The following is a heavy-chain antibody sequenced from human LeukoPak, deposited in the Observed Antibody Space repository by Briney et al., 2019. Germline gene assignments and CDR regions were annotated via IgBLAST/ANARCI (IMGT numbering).Heavy chain of an antibody. CDR2: INWNGGST. CDR3: ARDRYYGSGSYYNGGWFDP. Sequence: GGSLRLSCAASGFTFDDYGMSWVRQAPGKGLEWVSGINWNGGSTGYAASVKGRFTISRDNAKNSLYLQMNSLRAEDTALYYCARDRYYGSGSYYNGGWFDPWGQETLVTVSS. J-gene: IGHJ5*02. V-gene: IGHV3-20*04. D-gene: IGHD3-10*01. CDR1: GFTFDDYG.